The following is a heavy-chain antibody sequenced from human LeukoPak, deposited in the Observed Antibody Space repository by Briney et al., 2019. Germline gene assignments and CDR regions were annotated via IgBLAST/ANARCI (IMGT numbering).Heavy chain of an antibody. CDR3: TRQGGVYYDSSGYRNWNFDY. CDR1: GFTVSSNY. J-gene: IGHJ4*02. V-gene: IGHV3-53*01. Sequence: GGSLRLSCAASGFTVSSNYMSWVRQAPGKGLEWVSVIYRGGSTYFADSVKGRFTISRDNSNNTLDLQMNSLRAEDTAVYYCTRQGGVYYDSSGYRNWNFDYWGQGTLVTVSS. CDR2: IYRGGST. D-gene: IGHD3-22*01.